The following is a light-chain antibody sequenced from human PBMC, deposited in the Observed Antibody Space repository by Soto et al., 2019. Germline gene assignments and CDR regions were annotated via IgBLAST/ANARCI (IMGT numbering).Light chain of an antibody. CDR3: QQYYSIPLT. CDR1: QSVLYSSNNKND. V-gene: IGKV4-1*01. J-gene: IGKJ4*01. Sequence: DIVMTQSPDSLAVSLGERPTINCKSSQSVLYSSNNKNDLAWYQQKPGQPPKLLIYWASTRESGVPDRFSGSGSGTDFTLTISSLQAEDVAVYYCQQYYSIPLTFGGGTKVEIK. CDR2: WAS.